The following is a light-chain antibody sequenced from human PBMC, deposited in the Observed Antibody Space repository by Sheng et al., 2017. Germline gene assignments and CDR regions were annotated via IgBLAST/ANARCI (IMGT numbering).Light chain of an antibody. CDR1: QSVSSK. V-gene: IGKV3-15*01. J-gene: IGKJ4*01. Sequence: EIVMTQSPATLSVSPGERATLSCRASQSVSSKLAWYQQKPGQAPRLLIYGASTRATGIPARFSGSGSGTEFTLTISSLQSEDFAVYYCQQYGRSPPITFGGGTKVEIK. CDR3: QQYGRSPPIT. CDR2: GAS.